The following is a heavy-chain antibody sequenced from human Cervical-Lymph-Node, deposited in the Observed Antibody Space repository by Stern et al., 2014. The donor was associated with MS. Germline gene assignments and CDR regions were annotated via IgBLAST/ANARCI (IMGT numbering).Heavy chain of an antibody. CDR3: ARDLALCYFDY. D-gene: IGHD3-16*01. CDR1: GFTFNSFG. V-gene: IGHV3-33*01. Sequence: QVQLMQSGGGVVQPGRSVRLSCATSGFTFNSFGMHWIRQAPGKELEWVAFIWHDGSKKFYADSVEGRFTVSRDESTNTVYLQMNSLRVDDTAVYYCARDLALCYFDYWGQGTLVTVSS. J-gene: IGHJ4*02. CDR2: IWHDGSKK.